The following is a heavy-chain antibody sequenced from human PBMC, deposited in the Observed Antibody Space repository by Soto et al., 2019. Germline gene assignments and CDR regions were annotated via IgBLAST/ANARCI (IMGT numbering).Heavy chain of an antibody. D-gene: IGHD1-26*01. V-gene: IGHV3-53*01. CDR3: ARHRHPRGTVGATSPVAP. CDR1: GFSVSSKH. J-gene: IGHJ5*02. Sequence: GGTLRLSCAISGFSVSSKHQSWVRQAPGKGLEWVAVHYSGGSTYYADPVQGRFTISRDKSNNSLYLQMRRVGVEDRAVDFWARHRHPRGTVGATSPVAPLGQGIQVTVSS. CDR2: HYSGGST.